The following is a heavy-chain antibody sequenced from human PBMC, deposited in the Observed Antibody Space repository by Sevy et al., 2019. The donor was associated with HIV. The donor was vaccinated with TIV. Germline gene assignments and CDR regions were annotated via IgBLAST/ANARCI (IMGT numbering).Heavy chain of an antibody. CDR1: GGSISSGDYY. V-gene: IGHV4-30-4*01. D-gene: IGHD3-22*01. CDR2: IYYSGST. Sequence: SKTLSLTCTVSGGSISSGDYYWSWIRQPPGKGLEWIGYIYYSGSTYYNPSLKSRVTISVDTSKNQFSLKLSSVTAADTAVYYCARESSSSYDTTNAFDIWGQGTMVTVSS. J-gene: IGHJ3*02. CDR3: ARESSSSYDTTNAFDI.